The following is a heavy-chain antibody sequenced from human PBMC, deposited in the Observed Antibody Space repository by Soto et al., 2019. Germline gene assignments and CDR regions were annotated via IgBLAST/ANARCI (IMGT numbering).Heavy chain of an antibody. CDR3: AKVLNDNSGYYYTD. D-gene: IGHD3-22*01. CDR2: ISSSGGTP. V-gene: IGHV3-23*01. CDR1: GFSFSIYV. Sequence: EVQLLESGGGLGQPGGSLRVSCAASGFSFSIYVMTWVRQAPGKGLEWVSSISSSGGTPYYEDSVKGRFTISRDNSKDTLLLPMHSRRAEDAAVYVCAKVLNDNSGYYYTDWGQGNLVTVSS. J-gene: IGHJ4*02.